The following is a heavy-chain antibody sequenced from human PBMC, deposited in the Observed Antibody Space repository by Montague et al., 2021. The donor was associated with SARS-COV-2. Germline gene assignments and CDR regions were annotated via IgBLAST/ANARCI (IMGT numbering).Heavy chain of an antibody. D-gene: IGHD5-12*01. Sequence: SETLSLTCAVYGGSFSGYYWSWIRQPPRKGLEWIGEINHSGSTNYNPSLKSRVTISVDTSKNQFSLKLSSVTAADTAVYYCAREVGRGYSGYEGEYWGQGTLVTVSS. J-gene: IGHJ4*02. CDR2: INHSGST. V-gene: IGHV4-34*01. CDR1: GGSFSGYY. CDR3: AREVGRGYSGYEGEY.